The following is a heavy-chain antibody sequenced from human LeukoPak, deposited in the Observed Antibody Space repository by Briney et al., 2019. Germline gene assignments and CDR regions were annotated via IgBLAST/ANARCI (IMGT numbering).Heavy chain of an antibody. Sequence: PGGSLRLSCAVPGFTFDDYAMHWVRQVPGKGLEWVSGINWNSDSIGYADSVKGRFTTSRDNAKNSLYLQMNSLRAEDTALYYCARDSSSPGVWWLRNYFDYWGQGTLVTVSS. CDR1: GFTFDDYA. V-gene: IGHV3-9*01. D-gene: IGHD5-12*01. CDR2: INWNSDSI. J-gene: IGHJ4*02. CDR3: ARDSSSPGVWWLRNYFDY.